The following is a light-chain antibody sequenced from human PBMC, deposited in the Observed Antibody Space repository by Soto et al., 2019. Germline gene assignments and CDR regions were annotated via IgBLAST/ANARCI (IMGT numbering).Light chain of an antibody. CDR2: GAS. V-gene: IGKV3-20*01. J-gene: IGKJ1*01. Sequence: EIVLTQSPGTLSLSPGEGATLSCRASQSINSFLAWYQQRRGQAPRLLIHGASNRATGIPDRFSGSGSGPDFTLTISRLEPEDVAVYYCQQYGGSPRTFGQGTKVEVK. CDR3: QQYGGSPRT. CDR1: QSINSF.